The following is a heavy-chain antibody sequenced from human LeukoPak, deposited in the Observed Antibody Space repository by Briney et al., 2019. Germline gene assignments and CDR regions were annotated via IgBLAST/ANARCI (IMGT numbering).Heavy chain of an antibody. CDR2: IYTSGST. CDR3: ARGGDIVVVNWFDP. J-gene: IGHJ5*02. D-gene: IGHD2-2*01. Sequence: SETLSLTCTVSGGSISSYYWSWIRQPAGKGLEWIGRIYTSGSTTYNPSLKSRVTMSVDTSKNQFSLKLSSVTAADTAVYYCARGGDIVVVNWFDPWGQGTLVTVSS. V-gene: IGHV4-4*07. CDR1: GGSISSYY.